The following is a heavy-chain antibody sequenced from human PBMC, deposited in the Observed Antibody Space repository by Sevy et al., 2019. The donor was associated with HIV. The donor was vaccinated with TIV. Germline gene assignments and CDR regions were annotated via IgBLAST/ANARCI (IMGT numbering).Heavy chain of an antibody. Sequence: SETLSLTCTVSGGSVSSGSYYWSWIRQRPGKGLEWIRYIYYSGSANYNPSLKSRVTISVDTSKNQFSLKLSSVTAADTAVYYCAREGVMAAQKGEYYYYYGMDVWGQGTTVTVSS. J-gene: IGHJ6*02. V-gene: IGHV4-61*01. CDR1: GGSVSSGSYY. D-gene: IGHD1-26*01. CDR3: AREGVMAAQKGEYYYYYGMDV. CDR2: IYYSGSA.